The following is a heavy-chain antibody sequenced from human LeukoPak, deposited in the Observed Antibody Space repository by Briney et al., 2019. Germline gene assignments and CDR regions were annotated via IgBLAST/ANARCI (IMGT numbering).Heavy chain of an antibody. CDR1: GGSISSSSYY. Sequence: SETLSLTCTVSGGSISSSSYYWGWIRQPPGKGLEWSGTIYYSGTTYYNPSLKSRVSISVDTSKNQVSLKLYSVTASDAAIYYCARHLSGTTMSHYFDFWGQGTLVTVSS. V-gene: IGHV4-39*01. D-gene: IGHD1-1*01. CDR3: ARHLSGTTMSHYFDF. CDR2: IYYSGTT. J-gene: IGHJ4*02.